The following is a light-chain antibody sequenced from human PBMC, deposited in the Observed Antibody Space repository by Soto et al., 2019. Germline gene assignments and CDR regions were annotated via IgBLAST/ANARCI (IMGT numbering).Light chain of an antibody. CDR1: SSNIGGND. J-gene: IGLJ1*01. CDR3: AAWDDSLNAQVV. CDR2: GTN. V-gene: IGLV1-44*01. Sequence: QSVLTQPPSASGTPGQRVTISCSGRSSNIGGNDVYWYQQLPGAAPKLLIYGTNHRPSGVPDRFSGSKSGTSGSLAISGLQSEDEADYYCAAWDDSLNAQVVFGTGTKVTV.